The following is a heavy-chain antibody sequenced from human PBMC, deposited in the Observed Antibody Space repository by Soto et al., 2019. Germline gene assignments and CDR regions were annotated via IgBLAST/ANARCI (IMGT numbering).Heavy chain of an antibody. CDR3: AKRKYCPSTTSCYASN. D-gene: IGHD2-2*01. V-gene: IGHV3-66*01. CDR2: RYSDGRS. J-gene: IGHJ4*02. CDR1: GFTVSISY. Sequence: GGSLRLSCAGSGFTVSISYMTWVRRVPGKGLEWVSIRYSDGRSYHAESVKGRLTISTDDSENTLYLQMSSLRAEDTAVYYCAKRKYCPSTTSCYASNWGQGTLVTVSS.